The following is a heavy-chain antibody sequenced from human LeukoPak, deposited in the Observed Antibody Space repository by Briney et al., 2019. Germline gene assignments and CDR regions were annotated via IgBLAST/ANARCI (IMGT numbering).Heavy chain of an antibody. CDR1: GFTVSSNY. V-gene: IGHV3-53*01. Sequence: GGPLRLSCAASGFTVSSNYMSWVRQAPGKGLEWVSVIYSGGSTYYADSVKGRFTISRDNSKNTLYLQMNSLRAEDTAVYYCARENYGRGAFDIWGQGTMVTVSS. J-gene: IGHJ3*02. D-gene: IGHD3-10*01. CDR2: IYSGGST. CDR3: ARENYGRGAFDI.